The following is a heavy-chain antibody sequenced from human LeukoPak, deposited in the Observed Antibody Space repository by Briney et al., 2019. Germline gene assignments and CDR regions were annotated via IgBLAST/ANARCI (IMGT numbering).Heavy chain of an antibody. CDR3: AKNPYSTTFYYFHS. CDR1: GFTFSSYA. V-gene: IGHV3-23*01. D-gene: IGHD2/OR15-2a*01. J-gene: IGHJ4*02. Sequence: SGGSLRLSCAASGFTFSSYAMSWVRQAPGKGLEWVSSISGAGSGTHYADSVKGRFAISGDNSKNTLYLQMNSLRAEDTAVYYCAKNPYSTTFYYFHSWGQGTLVTVSS. CDR2: ISGAGSGT.